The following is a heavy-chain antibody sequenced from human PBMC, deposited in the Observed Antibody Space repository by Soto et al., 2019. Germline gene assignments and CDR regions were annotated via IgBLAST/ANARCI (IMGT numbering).Heavy chain of an antibody. Sequence: GGSLRLSCAASGFTFSSYAMSWVRQAPGKGLEWVSAISGSGGSTNYADSVKGRFTISRDNSKNTLYLQMNSLRAEDTAVYFCANTRGSSPKTVAGLFDYWGQGTLVTVSS. CDR3: ANTRGSSPKTVAGLFDY. CDR2: ISGSGGST. V-gene: IGHV3-23*01. CDR1: GFTFSSYA. D-gene: IGHD6-19*01. J-gene: IGHJ4*02.